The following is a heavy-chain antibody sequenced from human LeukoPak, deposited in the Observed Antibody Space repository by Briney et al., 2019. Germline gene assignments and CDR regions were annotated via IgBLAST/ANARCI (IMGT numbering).Heavy chain of an antibody. CDR2: MNANSGNT. Sequence: GASVKVSCKASGYTFTSYDINWVRQATGQGLEWMGWMNANSGNTGYAQKFQGRVTITRNTSISTAYMELSSLRSEDTAVYYCARGLASRDCRSTSCYEYYYYYYMDVWGKGTTVTVSS. CDR3: ARGLASRDCRSTSCYEYYYYYYMDV. V-gene: IGHV1-8*03. CDR1: GYTFTSYD. J-gene: IGHJ6*03. D-gene: IGHD2-2*01.